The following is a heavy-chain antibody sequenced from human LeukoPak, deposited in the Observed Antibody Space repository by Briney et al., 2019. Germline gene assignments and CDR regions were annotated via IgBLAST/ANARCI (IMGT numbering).Heavy chain of an antibody. Sequence: LPGGSLRLSCAASGFTLTSYAMSWVRQAPGEGLEWVSDISGSGDSTYYADSVKGRFTISRDISKNTLYLQMDSLRPEDTAVYYCAKGMNYYGSAYGMDVWGQGTTVTVSS. CDR3: AKGMNYYGSAYGMDV. V-gene: IGHV3-23*01. CDR2: ISGSGDST. J-gene: IGHJ6*02. D-gene: IGHD3-10*01. CDR1: GFTLTSYA.